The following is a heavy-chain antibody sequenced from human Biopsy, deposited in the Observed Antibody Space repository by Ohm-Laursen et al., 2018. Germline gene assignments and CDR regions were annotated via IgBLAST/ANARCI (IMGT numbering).Heavy chain of an antibody. CDR2: FAPENGKT. Sequence: ATVKVSSNVSGYTLNEIFMHRVRQVPGQGLEWLGGFAPENGKTVYAQNFQARVSLTEDTSTVTAYMELRSLRSEDTAVYYCAADINVCYVNYWGQGTQVTVSS. J-gene: IGHJ4*02. D-gene: IGHD3-16*01. CDR1: GYTLNEIF. V-gene: IGHV1-24*01. CDR3: AADINVCYVNY.